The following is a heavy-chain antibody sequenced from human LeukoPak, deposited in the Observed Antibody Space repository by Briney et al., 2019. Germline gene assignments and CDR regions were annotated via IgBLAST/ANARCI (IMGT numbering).Heavy chain of an antibody. J-gene: IGHJ4*02. V-gene: IGHV4-34*01. CDR2: INHSGST. CDR3: ARGKAVAAPFDY. Sequence: SETLSLTCAVYGGSFSGYYWSWIRQPPGKGLEWIGEINHSGSTNYNPSLKSRVTISVGTSKNQFSLKLSSVTAADTAVYYCARGKAVAAPFDYWGQGTLVTVSS. D-gene: IGHD6-19*01. CDR1: GGSFSGYY.